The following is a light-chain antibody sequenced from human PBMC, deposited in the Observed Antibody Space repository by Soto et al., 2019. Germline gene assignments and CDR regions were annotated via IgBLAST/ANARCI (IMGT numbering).Light chain of an antibody. CDR3: QQYDSYSYT. J-gene: IGKJ2*01. V-gene: IGKV1-5*03. CDR1: QSISSW. CDR2: KAS. Sequence: DIQMTQSPSTLSASVGDRVTITCRASQSISSWLAWYQQKPGRAPNLLICKASTLESGVPSRFSGSGSGTEFTLTISSLQPDDFATYYCQQYDSYSYTFGQGTKLEIK.